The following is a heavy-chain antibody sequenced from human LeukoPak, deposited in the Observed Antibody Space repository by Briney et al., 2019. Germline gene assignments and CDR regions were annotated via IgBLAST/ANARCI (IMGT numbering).Heavy chain of an antibody. CDR2: INPSGGST. J-gene: IGHJ4*02. D-gene: IGHD2-15*01. CDR1: GYTFTSYY. Sequence: ASVKVSCKASGYTFTSYYMHWVRQAPGQGLEWMGIINPSGGSTSYAQKFQGRVTMTRDTSTSTVYMELSSLRSEDTAVYYCARYFSVVVALEYYFDYWGQGTLVTVSS. CDR3: ARYFSVVVALEYYFDY. V-gene: IGHV1-46*01.